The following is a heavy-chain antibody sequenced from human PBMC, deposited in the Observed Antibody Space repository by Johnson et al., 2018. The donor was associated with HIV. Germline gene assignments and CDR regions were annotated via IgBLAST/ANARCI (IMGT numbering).Heavy chain of an antibody. CDR2: ISYDGSNK. CDR3: AKFRDAFDI. V-gene: IGHV3-30-3*02. J-gene: IGHJ3*02. Sequence: QVQLVESGGGVVQPGRSLRLSCAASGFTFRSYGMHWVRQAPGKGLEWVAVISYDGSNKYYADSVKGRVTISRDNPKNTVYLHMNSLRAEDTAVYYCAKFRDAFDIWGQGTMVTVSS. CDR1: GFTFRSYG.